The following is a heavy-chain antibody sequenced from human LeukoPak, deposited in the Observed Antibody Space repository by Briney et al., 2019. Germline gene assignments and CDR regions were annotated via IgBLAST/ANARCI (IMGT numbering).Heavy chain of an antibody. V-gene: IGHV3-33*01. CDR2: IWYDGSQK. CDR1: GFTFRNAG. D-gene: IGHD4-17*01. Sequence: GGSLRLSCAVSGFTFRNAGMHWVRQAPGKGLEWVAVIWYDGSQKYYADSVKGRFTISRDNSKNMLYLHMNSLRAEDTAVYFCARDRGDYNHNFDYWGQGTLVTVSS. CDR3: ARDRGDYNHNFDY. J-gene: IGHJ4*02.